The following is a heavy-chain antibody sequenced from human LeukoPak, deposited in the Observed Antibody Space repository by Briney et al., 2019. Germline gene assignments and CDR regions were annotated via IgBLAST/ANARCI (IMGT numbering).Heavy chain of an antibody. V-gene: IGHV3-23*01. CDR1: GFISRSYA. CDR3: ANYYYDKSGYKN. CDR2: ISSSGGRT. D-gene: IGHD3-22*01. J-gene: IGHJ4*02. Sequence: GGSLRLSCAASGFISRSYAMSWVRQAPGKGLEWVSSISSSGGRTFYADSVKGRATISRDNSKNVLYLQVNSLRAEDTAVFYCANYYYDKSGYKNWGQGTLVTVSS.